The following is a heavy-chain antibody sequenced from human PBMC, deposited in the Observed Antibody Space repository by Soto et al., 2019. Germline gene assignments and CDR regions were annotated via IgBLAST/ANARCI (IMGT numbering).Heavy chain of an antibody. CDR1: GFTFSSYA. J-gene: IGHJ5*02. D-gene: IGHD5-12*01. CDR3: AKGGPTFLNWFGP. CDR2: ISNSGHSA. Sequence: GGSLRLSCAASGFTFSSYAMNWVRQAPGKGLEWISVISNSGHSAYYADSVKGWFTISRDNSKNTLYLQIKSLRAEDTAAYYCAKGGPTFLNWFGPWGQGTLVTVSS. V-gene: IGHV3-23*01.